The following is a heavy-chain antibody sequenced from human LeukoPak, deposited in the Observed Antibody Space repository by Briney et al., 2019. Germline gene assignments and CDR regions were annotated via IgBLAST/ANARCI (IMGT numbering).Heavy chain of an antibody. CDR2: INPSGGST. D-gene: IGHD6-19*01. CDR3: ARDGGGWQDDAFDI. J-gene: IGHJ3*02. V-gene: IGHV1-46*01. CDR1: GYTFTNYY. Sequence: ASVKVSCKASGYTFTNYYIHWVRQAPGQGLEWMGLINPSGGSTSYAQKFQGRVTMTRDTSTSTVYMELSSLRSEDTAVYYCARDGGGWQDDAFDIWGQGTMVTVSS.